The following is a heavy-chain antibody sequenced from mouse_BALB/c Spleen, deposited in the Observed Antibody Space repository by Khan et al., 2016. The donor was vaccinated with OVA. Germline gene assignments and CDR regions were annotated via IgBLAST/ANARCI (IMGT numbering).Heavy chain of an antibody. CDR2: IDPANGNT. J-gene: IGHJ3*01. CDR3: VRDYWDVFAY. Sequence: VRLQQSGAELVKPGASVKLSCTASGFNIKDTYMHWVKQRPEQGLEWIGRIDPANGNTKYDPQFQGKATITADTSSNTAYLQLSRLTSEDTAVYYCVRDYWDVFAYWGQGTLVTVSA. V-gene: IGHV14-3*02. D-gene: IGHD4-1*01. CDR1: GFNIKDTY.